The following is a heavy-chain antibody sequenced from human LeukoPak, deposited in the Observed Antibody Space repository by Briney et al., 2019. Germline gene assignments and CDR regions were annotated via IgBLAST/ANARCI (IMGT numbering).Heavy chain of an antibody. CDR2: ISSGSSTI. Sequence: PGGSLRLSCAASGFTFSSYSMNWVRQAPGKGLEWVSYISSGSSTIYYADSVKGRFTISRDNAKNSLYLQMNSLRAEDTAVYYCARVGIPWGQGTLVTVSS. D-gene: IGHD1-26*01. J-gene: IGHJ5*02. CDR3: ARVGIP. V-gene: IGHV3-48*04. CDR1: GFTFSSYS.